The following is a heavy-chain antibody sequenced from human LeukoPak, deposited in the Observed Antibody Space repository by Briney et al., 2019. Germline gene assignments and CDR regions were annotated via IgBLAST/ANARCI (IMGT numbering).Heavy chain of an antibody. CDR1: GFTFSSYG. J-gene: IGHJ4*02. D-gene: IGHD6-6*01. Sequence: GGSLRLSCAASGFTFSSYGMHWVRQAPGKGLEWVAVIWYDGSNKYYADSVKGRFTISRDNSKNTLYLQINSLRAEDTAVYYCARGSGSSSAGRRVYFDYWGQGTLVTVSS. V-gene: IGHV3-33*01. CDR3: ARGSGSSSAGRRVYFDY. CDR2: IWYDGSNK.